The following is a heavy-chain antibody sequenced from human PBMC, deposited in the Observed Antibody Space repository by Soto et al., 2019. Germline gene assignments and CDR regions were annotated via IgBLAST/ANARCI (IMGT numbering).Heavy chain of an antibody. Sequence: SETLSLTCAVYGGSFSGYYWSWIRQPPGKGLEWIGEINHSGSTNYNPSLKSRVTISVDTSKNQFSLKLSSVTAADTAVYYCARLPSSFRRKVKVINDYWGQGTLVTVSS. D-gene: IGHD2-21*01. CDR1: GGSFSGYY. J-gene: IGHJ4*02. CDR2: INHSGST. CDR3: ARLPSSFRRKVKVINDY. V-gene: IGHV4-34*01.